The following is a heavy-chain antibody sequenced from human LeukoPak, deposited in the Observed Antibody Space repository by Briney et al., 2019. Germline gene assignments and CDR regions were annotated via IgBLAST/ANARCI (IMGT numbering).Heavy chain of an antibody. CDR3: AREGVWFGELTPYYYYGMDV. Sequence: GGSLRLSCAASGFTFSSYWMSWVRQAPGKGLEWVANIKQDGSEKYYVDSVKGRFTISRDNAKNSLYLQMDSLRAEDTAVYYCAREGVWFGELTPYYYYGMDVWGQGTTVTVSS. V-gene: IGHV3-7*01. CDR1: GFTFSSYW. D-gene: IGHD3-10*01. CDR2: IKQDGSEK. J-gene: IGHJ6*02.